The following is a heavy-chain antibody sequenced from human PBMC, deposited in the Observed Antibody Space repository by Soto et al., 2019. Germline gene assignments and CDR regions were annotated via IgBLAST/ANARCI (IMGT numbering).Heavy chain of an antibody. Sequence: EVQVLATGGGLIQPGGSLRLSCAASGFTVNSNYMSWVRQAPGEGLQWVSITNTGGTTYYADSVKGRFTVSRDNSKNTLYLQVNSLRAEYTAVYYCAKGDGFSLAGWGQGTTVSVSS. V-gene: IGHV3-53*02. CDR1: GFTVNSNY. CDR2: TNTGGTT. CDR3: AKGDGFSLAG. J-gene: IGHJ6*02. D-gene: IGHD1-26*01.